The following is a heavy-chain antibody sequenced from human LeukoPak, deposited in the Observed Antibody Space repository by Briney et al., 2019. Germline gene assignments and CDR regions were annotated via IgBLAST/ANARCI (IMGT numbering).Heavy chain of an antibody. Sequence: GRSLRLSCAASGFTFSSYGMHWVRQAPGKGLEWVAVIWYDGSNKYYADSVKGRFTISRDNSKNTLYLQMNSLRAEDTAVYYCAKDLESGSYYVNAFDIWGQGTMVTVSS. CDR1: GFTFSSYG. J-gene: IGHJ3*02. CDR2: IWYDGSNK. CDR3: AKDLESGSYYVNAFDI. V-gene: IGHV3-33*06. D-gene: IGHD1-26*01.